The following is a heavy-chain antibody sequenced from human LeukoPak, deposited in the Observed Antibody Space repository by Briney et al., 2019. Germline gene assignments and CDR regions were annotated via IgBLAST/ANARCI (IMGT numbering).Heavy chain of an antibody. Sequence: ASETLSLTCTVSGGSISSGGYYWSWIRQHPGKGLEWIGYIYYSGSTYYNPSLKSRVTISVDTSKNQFSLKLSSVTAADTAVYYCARVGGDPTSFQHWSQGTLVTVSS. CDR2: IYYSGST. D-gene: IGHD2-21*01. CDR1: GGSISSGGYY. V-gene: IGHV4-31*03. CDR3: ARVGGDPTSFQH. J-gene: IGHJ1*01.